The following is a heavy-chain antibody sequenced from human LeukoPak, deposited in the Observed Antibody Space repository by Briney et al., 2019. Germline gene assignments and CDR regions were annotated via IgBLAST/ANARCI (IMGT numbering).Heavy chain of an antibody. CDR3: AKVRWEILRYFDY. J-gene: IGHJ4*02. CDR2: ISGSGGST. CDR1: GFTFSSYA. Sequence: PGGSLRLSCAASGFTFSSYAMGWVRQAPGKGLEWASAISGSGGSTYYADSVKGRFTISRDNSKNTLYLQMNRLRAEDTAVYYCAKVRWEILRYFDYWGQGTLVTVSS. D-gene: IGHD1-26*01. V-gene: IGHV3-23*01.